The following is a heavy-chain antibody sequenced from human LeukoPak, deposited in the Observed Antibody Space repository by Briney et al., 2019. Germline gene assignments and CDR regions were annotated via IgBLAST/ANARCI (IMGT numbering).Heavy chain of an antibody. D-gene: IGHD3-10*01. CDR1: GGSFSGYY. Sequence: PWETPSLTCAVYGGSFSGYYWNWIRQPPGKGLEWIGEIIQSGNTYYNPSLKSRVTVSLDTSKNQFSLKLSSVTAADTAVYYCTRGPRFGYPGYWGQGTLDTVSS. J-gene: IGHJ4*02. CDR2: IIQSGNT. V-gene: IGHV4-34*01. CDR3: TRGPRFGYPGY.